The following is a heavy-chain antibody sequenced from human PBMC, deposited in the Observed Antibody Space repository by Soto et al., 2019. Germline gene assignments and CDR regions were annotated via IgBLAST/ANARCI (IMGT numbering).Heavy chain of an antibody. J-gene: IGHJ4*02. CDR1: GFTFSDSA. D-gene: IGHD6-19*01. Sequence: PGESLKISCAASGFTFSDSAVHWVRQASGKGLEWVGRIRSKDNGYATAYAASVKGRFTISRDDSKNTAYLQMNSLKTEDTAVYYCTRHTAVSSGWYDYWGQGTLVTVSS. V-gene: IGHV3-73*01. CDR3: TRHTAVSSGWYDY. CDR2: IRSKDNGYAT.